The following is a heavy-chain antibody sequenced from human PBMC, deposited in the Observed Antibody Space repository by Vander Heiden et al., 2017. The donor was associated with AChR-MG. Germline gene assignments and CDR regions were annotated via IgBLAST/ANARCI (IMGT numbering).Heavy chain of an antibody. CDR2: ISGSGGSP. V-gene: IGHV3-23*01. CDR1: GFTFSSYA. Sequence: EVQLLESGGGLVQPGGSLRLSCAATGFTFSSYAMSWVRQAPGKGLEWVSGISGSGGSPYYADSVKGRFTISRDNSKNTLYGQMNSLRAEETAVYFCAKGMDNYDSSGYYSYFDSWGQGTLVTVSS. D-gene: IGHD3-22*01. J-gene: IGHJ4*02. CDR3: AKGMDNYDSSGYYSYFDS.